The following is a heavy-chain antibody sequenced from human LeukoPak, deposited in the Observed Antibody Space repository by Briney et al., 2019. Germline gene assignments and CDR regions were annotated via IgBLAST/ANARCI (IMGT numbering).Heavy chain of an antibody. CDR1: GGSFSGYY. CDR3: ARGIMITFGGVIVPSVGAFDI. D-gene: IGHD3-16*02. V-gene: IGHV4-34*01. Sequence: SETLSLTCAVYGGSFSGYYWSWIRQPPGKGLEWIGEINHSGSTNYNPSLKSRVTISVDTSKNQFSLKLSSVTAADTAVYYCARGIMITFGGVIVPSVGAFDIWGQGTMVTVSS. J-gene: IGHJ3*02. CDR2: INHSGST.